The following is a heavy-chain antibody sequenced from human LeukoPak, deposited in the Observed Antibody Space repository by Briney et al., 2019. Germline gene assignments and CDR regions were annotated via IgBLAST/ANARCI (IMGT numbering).Heavy chain of an antibody. V-gene: IGHV1-18*01. CDR2: ISAYNGDA. J-gene: IGHJ4*02. Sequence: GASVKVSCKTSGYTLTSYGISWVRQAPGQGLEWMGWISAYNGDAHYAQKLQGRVTMTTDTSTSTAYMELRSLRSDDTAVYYCARGRDGFNPYYFDYWGQGTLVTVSS. D-gene: IGHD5-24*01. CDR1: GYTLTSYG. CDR3: ARGRDGFNPYYFDY.